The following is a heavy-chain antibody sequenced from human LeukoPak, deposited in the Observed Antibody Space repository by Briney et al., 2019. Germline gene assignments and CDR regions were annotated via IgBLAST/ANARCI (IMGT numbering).Heavy chain of an antibody. D-gene: IGHD3-10*01. J-gene: IGHJ4*02. CDR1: GYTFNNYG. CDR2: ISAYNGNT. CDR3: ARYYIEGRCFDY. Sequence: GASVKVSCKASGYTFNNYGINWVRQAPGQGLEWMGWISAYNGNTNYAQNIQGRVTMTTDTSTSTAHMELRSLRSDDTAMYYCARYYIEGRCFDYWGQGTLVTVSS. V-gene: IGHV1-18*01.